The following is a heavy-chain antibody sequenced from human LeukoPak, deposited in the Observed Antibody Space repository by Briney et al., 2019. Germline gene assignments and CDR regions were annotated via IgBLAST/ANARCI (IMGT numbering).Heavy chain of an antibody. CDR2: INPSDDTT. J-gene: IGHJ4*02. CDR1: GYTFTTYE. CDR3: ARDNWKWSFDH. V-gene: IGHV1-46*01. D-gene: IGHD1-1*01. Sequence: ASVKVSCKASGYTFTTYEMHWVRQAPGQGLEWMGIINPSDDTTTYSQKFQDRVTMTRDTSTSTFYMDLSSLRSEDTAVYYCARDNWKWSFDHWGQGTLVTVSS.